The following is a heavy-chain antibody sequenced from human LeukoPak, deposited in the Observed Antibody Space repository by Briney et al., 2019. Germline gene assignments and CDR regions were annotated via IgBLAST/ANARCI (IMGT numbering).Heavy chain of an antibody. Sequence: PGGSLRLSCAASGFTFDDYAMHWVRQAPGKGLEWVSGISWNSGSIGYADSVKGRFTISRDNAKNSLYLQMNSLRAEDTALYYCAKDIVGATLGVYYGMDVWGQGTTVTVSS. D-gene: IGHD1-26*01. J-gene: IGHJ6*02. CDR3: AKDIVGATLGVYYGMDV. V-gene: IGHV3-9*01. CDR1: GFTFDDYA. CDR2: ISWNSGSI.